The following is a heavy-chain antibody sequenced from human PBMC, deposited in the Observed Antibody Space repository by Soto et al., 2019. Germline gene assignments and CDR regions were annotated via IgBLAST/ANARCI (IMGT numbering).Heavy chain of an antibody. CDR2: IIPIFGTA. V-gene: IGHV1-69*01. CDR1: GGTFSSYA. D-gene: IGHD6-13*01. Sequence: QVQLVQSGAEVKKPGSSVTVSCKASGGTFSSYAISWVRQAPGQGLEWMGGIIPIFGTANYAQKFQGRVTITADESTSTAYMELSSLRSEDTAVYYCASDPYSSSWYYFDYWGQGTLVTVSS. CDR3: ASDPYSSSWYYFDY. J-gene: IGHJ4*02.